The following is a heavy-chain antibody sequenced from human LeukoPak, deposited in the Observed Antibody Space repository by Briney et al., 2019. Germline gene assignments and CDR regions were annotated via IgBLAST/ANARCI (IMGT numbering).Heavy chain of an antibody. CDR3: ARHRYGSGMDY. CDR1: GGSISSYY. J-gene: IGHJ4*02. V-gene: IGHV4-59*08. Sequence: KPSETLSLTCTVSGGSISSYYWSWIRQPPGKGLEWIGYIYYSGSTNYNPSLKSRVTISVDTSKNQFSLKLSSVTAADTAVYYCARHRYGSGMDYWGQGTLVTVSS. D-gene: IGHD1-1*01. CDR2: IYYSGST.